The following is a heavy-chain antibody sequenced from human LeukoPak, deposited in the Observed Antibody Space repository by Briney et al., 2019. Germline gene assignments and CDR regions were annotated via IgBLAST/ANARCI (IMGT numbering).Heavy chain of an antibody. CDR2: IKQDGSEN. V-gene: IGHV3-7*01. D-gene: IGHD2-2*01. J-gene: IGHJ4*02. CDR1: GFTFSTYY. Sequence: PGGSLRLSCAASGFTFSTYYMTWVRQAPGKGLEWVAGIKQDGSENYYVDSVKGRFTISRDNSKNSLYLQMNSLRAEDTAVYFCARERFCTSTTCYVGAPFDYWGQGTLVTVSS. CDR3: ARERFCTSTTCYVGAPFDY.